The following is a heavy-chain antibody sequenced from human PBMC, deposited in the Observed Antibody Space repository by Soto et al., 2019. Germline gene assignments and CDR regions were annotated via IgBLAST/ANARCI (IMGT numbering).Heavy chain of an antibody. D-gene: IGHD6-6*01. V-gene: IGHV3-9*01. Sequence: PGGSLRLSCAASGFTFDDYAVHWVRQAPGKGLEWVSGISWNSGSIGYADSVKGRFTISRDNAKNSLYLQMNSLRAEDTALYYCAKGSYSSSAAYIYWGQGTLVTVSS. CDR3: AKGSYSSSAAYIY. CDR2: ISWNSGSI. J-gene: IGHJ4*02. CDR1: GFTFDDYA.